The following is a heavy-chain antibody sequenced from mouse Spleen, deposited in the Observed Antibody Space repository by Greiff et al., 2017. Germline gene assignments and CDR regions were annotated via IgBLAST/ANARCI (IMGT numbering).Heavy chain of an antibody. V-gene: IGHV1-66*01. CDR2: IYPGSGNT. CDR3: APHDSYSTEGAMDY. CDR1: GYSFTSYY. J-gene: IGHJ4*01. D-gene: IGHD2-12*01. Sequence: VKLQESGPELVKPGASVKISCKASGYSFTSYYIHWVKQRPGQGLEWIGWIYPGSGNTKYNEKFKGKATLTADTSSSTAYMQLSSLTSEDSAVYYCAPHDSYSTEGAMDYWGQGTSVTVSS.